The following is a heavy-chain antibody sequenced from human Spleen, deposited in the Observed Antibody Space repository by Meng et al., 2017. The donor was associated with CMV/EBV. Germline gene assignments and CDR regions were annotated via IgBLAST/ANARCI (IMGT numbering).Heavy chain of an antibody. CDR2: MSYDGSNY. CDR1: GFTFSSFP. CDR3: ARDRRGAMVRGFYYYYGMDV. V-gene: IGHV3-30*14. D-gene: IGHD3-10*01. J-gene: IGHJ6*02. Sequence: GESLKISCAASGFTFSSFPIHWVRQAPGKGLEWVAVMSYDGSNYYFADSVKGRFTISRDNSRNTLDLQMNSLRAEDTAVYYCARDRRGAMVRGFYYYYGMDVWGQGTTVTVSS.